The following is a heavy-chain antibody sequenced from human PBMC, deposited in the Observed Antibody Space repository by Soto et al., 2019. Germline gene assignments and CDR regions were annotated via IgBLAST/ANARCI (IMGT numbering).Heavy chain of an antibody. CDR2: ITSDTKTI. V-gene: IGHV3-48*02. CDR3: ARSVEGHFDY. CDR1: GFRFSIYS. J-gene: IGHJ4*02. D-gene: IGHD6-19*01. Sequence: EVQLVESGGGLVQPGGSLRLSCAASGFRFSIYSMNWVRQAPGKGLEWSAYITSDTKTIKYADSVKGRFTISRDNDKNLVYLQMNSLRDEDMAVYYCARSVEGHFDYWGQGTVVTVST.